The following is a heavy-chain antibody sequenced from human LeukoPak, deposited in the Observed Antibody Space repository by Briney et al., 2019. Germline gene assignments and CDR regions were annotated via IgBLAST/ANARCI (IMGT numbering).Heavy chain of an antibody. D-gene: IGHD2-2*01. CDR1: GYTFTGYY. Sequence: ASVKVSCKASGYTFTGYYMHWVRQAPGQGLEWMGWINPNSGGTKYAQKFQGRVTMTRDTSISTAYMELSRLRSDDTAVYYCAKDRSYASFEDWGQGTLVTVSS. V-gene: IGHV1-2*02. J-gene: IGHJ4*02. CDR2: INPNSGGT. CDR3: AKDRSYASFED.